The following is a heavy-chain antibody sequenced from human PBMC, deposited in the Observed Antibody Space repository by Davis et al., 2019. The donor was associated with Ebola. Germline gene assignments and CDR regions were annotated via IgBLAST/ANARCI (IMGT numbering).Heavy chain of an antibody. D-gene: IGHD3-3*01. CDR3: AIRSYDFWSGYHSSNYYGMDV. V-gene: IGHV3-33*08. Sequence: GESLKISCAASGFTFSSYGMHWVRQAPGKGLEWVAVIWYDGSNKYYADSVKGRFTISRDNSKNTLYLQMNSLRAEDTAVYYCAIRSYDFWSGYHSSNYYGMDVWGKGTTVTVSS. CDR1: GFTFSSYG. CDR2: IWYDGSNK. J-gene: IGHJ6*04.